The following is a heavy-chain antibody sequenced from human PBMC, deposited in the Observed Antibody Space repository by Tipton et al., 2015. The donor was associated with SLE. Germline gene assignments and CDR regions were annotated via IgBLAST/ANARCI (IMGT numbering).Heavy chain of an antibody. Sequence: GLVKPSETLSLSCDVSGFSISSGYYWGWIRQPPGKGLEWIGSIYQSGNTYYNPSLKSRISMSIDTFTNQVFLRLNSVTAADTAVYYCARHDYDDNGYYMHYFDYWGQGTLVTVSS. CDR1: GFSISSGYY. V-gene: IGHV4-38-2*01. J-gene: IGHJ4*02. CDR2: IYQSGNT. CDR3: ARHDYDDNGYYMHYFDY. D-gene: IGHD3-22*01.